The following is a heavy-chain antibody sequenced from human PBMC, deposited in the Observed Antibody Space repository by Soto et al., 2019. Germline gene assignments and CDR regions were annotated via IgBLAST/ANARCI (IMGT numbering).Heavy chain of an antibody. CDR3: ARGRLTTTVTTFWFDP. CDR2: IYYSGST. D-gene: IGHD4-17*01. J-gene: IGHJ5*02. V-gene: IGHV4-31*03. Sequence: SETLSLTCTVSGGSISSGTYYWGWIRQPPGKGLEWIGYIYYSGSTYYNPSLKSRVTISVDTSKNQFSLKLSSVTAADTAVYYCARGRLTTTVTTFWFDPWGQGTLVTVSS. CDR1: GGSISSGTYY.